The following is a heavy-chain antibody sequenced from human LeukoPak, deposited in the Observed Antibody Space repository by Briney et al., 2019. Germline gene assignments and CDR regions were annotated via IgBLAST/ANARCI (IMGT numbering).Heavy chain of an antibody. V-gene: IGHV6-1*01. Sequence: SQTLSLTCAISGDSVSSNSAAWNWIRQSPSRGLEWLGRTYYRSKWYNDYAVSVKSRITINPDTSKNQFSLQLNSVTPEDTAVYYCARVSRTYYYGSGSYIRDAFDIWGQGTMVTVSS. CDR3: ARVSRTYYYGSGSYIRDAFDI. D-gene: IGHD3-10*01. CDR1: GDSVSSNSAA. CDR2: TYYRSKWYN. J-gene: IGHJ3*02.